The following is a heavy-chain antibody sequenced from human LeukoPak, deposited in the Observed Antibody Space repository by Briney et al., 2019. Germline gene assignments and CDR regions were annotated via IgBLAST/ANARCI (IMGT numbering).Heavy chain of an antibody. CDR3: ARDYSGAGTVGATSGY. CDR1: GGSISSSSYY. Sequence: SETLSLTCTVSGGSISSSSYYWDWIRQAPGKGLEWIGSIYYSGNTYYNPSLKSRVTMPVDTSKNRFSLKLRAVTAADTAVYYCARDYSGAGTVGATSGYWGQGTLVTVSS. D-gene: IGHD1-26*01. CDR2: IYYSGNT. V-gene: IGHV4-39*02. J-gene: IGHJ4*02.